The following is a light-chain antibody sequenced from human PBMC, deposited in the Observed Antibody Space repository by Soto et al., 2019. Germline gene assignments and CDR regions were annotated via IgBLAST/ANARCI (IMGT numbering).Light chain of an antibody. CDR1: QSVSSY. CDR2: DAS. V-gene: IGKV3-11*01. Sequence: EIVLTQSPATLSLSPGERATLSCRASQSVSSYLAWYQQKPGQAPRLLIYDASNRATGIPARFSGSGSGTDFILTISSLEPEDFAVYYCQQRSNWPGFGGGTKVAIK. J-gene: IGKJ4*02. CDR3: QQRSNWPG.